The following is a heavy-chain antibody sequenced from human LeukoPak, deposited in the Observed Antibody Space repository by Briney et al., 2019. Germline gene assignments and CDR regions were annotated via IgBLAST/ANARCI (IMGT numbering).Heavy chain of an antibody. CDR1: GFTFSSYA. CDR2: ISGSGGST. Sequence: PGGSLRLSCAASGFTFSSYAMSWVRQAPGKGLEWVSAISGSGGSTYYADSVKGRFTISRDNSKNTLYLQMNSLRAEDTAVYYCARDPMSSSWYDYYYMDVWGKGTTVTVSS. J-gene: IGHJ6*03. D-gene: IGHD6-13*01. V-gene: IGHV3-23*01. CDR3: ARDPMSSSWYDYYYMDV.